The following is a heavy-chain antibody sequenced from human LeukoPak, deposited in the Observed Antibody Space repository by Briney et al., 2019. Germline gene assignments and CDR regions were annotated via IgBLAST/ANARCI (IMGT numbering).Heavy chain of an antibody. Sequence: GASVKVSCKASGYTFTGYYMHWVRQAPGQGLEWMGWINPNSGGTNYAQKFQGRVTMTRDTSISTAYMELSRLRSDDTAVYYCARGRDFWCGYPEYWGQGTLVTVSS. CDR2: INPNSGGT. CDR3: ARGRDFWCGYPEY. V-gene: IGHV1-2*02. CDR1: GYTFTGYY. D-gene: IGHD3-3*01. J-gene: IGHJ4*02.